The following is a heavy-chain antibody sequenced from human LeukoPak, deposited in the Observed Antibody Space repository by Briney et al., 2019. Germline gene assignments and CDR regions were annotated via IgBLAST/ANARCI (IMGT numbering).Heavy chain of an antibody. CDR3: ARFTYHRGYGDQVSH. Sequence: PSETLSLTCAVSGASISGSGYYWGWIRQPPGKGLEWIGNIYSSGSTYYNASLQSRVTISIDTSKNQFSLRLNSVTAADTAVYYCARFTYHRGYGDQVSHWGRGTLVTVSS. CDR2: IYSSGST. J-gene: IGHJ2*01. CDR1: GASISGSGYY. D-gene: IGHD4-17*01. V-gene: IGHV4-39*01.